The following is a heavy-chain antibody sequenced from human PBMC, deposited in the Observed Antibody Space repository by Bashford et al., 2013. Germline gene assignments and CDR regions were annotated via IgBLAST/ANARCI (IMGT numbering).Heavy chain of an antibody. V-gene: IGHV1-2*02. J-gene: IGHJ6*02. CDR3: ARELGIAAAGTLLV. CDR2: INPNSGGT. Sequence: WVRQAPGQGLEWMGWINPNSGGTNYAQKFQGRVTMTRDTSISTAYMELSRLRSDDTAVYYCARELGIAAAGTLLVWGQGTTVTVSS. D-gene: IGHD6-13*01.